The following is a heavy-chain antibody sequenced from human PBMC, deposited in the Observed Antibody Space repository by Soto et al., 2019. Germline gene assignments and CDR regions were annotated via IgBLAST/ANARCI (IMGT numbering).Heavy chain of an antibody. CDR3: ASGTLMAPRDLDI. V-gene: IGHV1-46*03. CDR1: GYTFTSYY. CDR2: INPSGGST. Sequence: GASVKVSCKASGYTFTSYYMHWVRQAPGQGLEWMGIINPSGGSTSYAQKFQGRVTMTRDTSTSTVYMELSSLRSEDTAVYYRASGTLMAPRDLDIWGQGTMVTVSS. J-gene: IGHJ3*02. D-gene: IGHD5-12*01.